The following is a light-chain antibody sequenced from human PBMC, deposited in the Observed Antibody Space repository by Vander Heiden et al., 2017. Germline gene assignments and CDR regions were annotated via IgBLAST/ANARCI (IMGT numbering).Light chain of an antibody. CDR3: QQCDSTPRYT. V-gene: IGKV1-39*01. CDR2: AAS. Sequence: DIQMTQSPSSLSASVGDRVTITCRASQSISSYLNWYQQKPGKAPKLLIYAASSLQSGVPSRSRASAPGTDFTLTMSSLQPEDFATYYCQQCDSTPRYTFGQGTRLEIK. J-gene: IGKJ2*01. CDR1: QSISSY.